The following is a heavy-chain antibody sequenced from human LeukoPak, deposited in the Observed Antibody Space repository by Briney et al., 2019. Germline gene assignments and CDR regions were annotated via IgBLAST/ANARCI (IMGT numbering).Heavy chain of an antibody. Sequence: GGSLRLSCAASGFTFSGSVMHWVRQASWKGLEWVGRITSKPNSYATVYAASVKGRFTISSDESKNTAYLQMNSLKTEDTAVYYCTSGSGWYSPDYWGQGTLVTVSS. D-gene: IGHD6-19*01. V-gene: IGHV3-73*01. CDR1: GFTFSGSV. CDR2: ITSKPNSYAT. J-gene: IGHJ4*02. CDR3: TSGSGWYSPDY.